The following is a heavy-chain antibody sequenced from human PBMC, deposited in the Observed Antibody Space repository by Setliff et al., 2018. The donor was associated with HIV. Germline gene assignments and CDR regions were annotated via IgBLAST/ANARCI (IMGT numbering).Heavy chain of an antibody. CDR1: GGSFSSFA. D-gene: IGHD5-12*01. CDR2: SIPIFGTA. Sequence: SVKVSCKASGGSFSSFAFSWVRQAPGQGLEWMGGSIPIFGTAKYAQKFQGRVTITADESTSTAYMELSSLRSEDTAVYYCATNPEMATINYYYYYMGVWGKGTTVTVSS. J-gene: IGHJ6*03. V-gene: IGHV1-69*13. CDR3: ATNPEMATINYYYYYMGV.